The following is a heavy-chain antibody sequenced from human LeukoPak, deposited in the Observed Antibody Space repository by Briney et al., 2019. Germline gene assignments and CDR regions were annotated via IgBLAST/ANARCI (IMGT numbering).Heavy chain of an antibody. CDR1: GGSFSGYY. J-gene: IGHJ6*02. CDR3: ARGYSYGLLRGYYYGMDV. Sequence: PSETLSLTCAVYGGSFSGYYWSWIRQPPGKGLEWIGEINRSGSTNYNPSLKSRVTISVDTSKNQFSLKLSSVTAADTAVYYCARGYSYGLLRGYYYGMDVWGQGTTVTVSS. CDR2: INRSGST. D-gene: IGHD5-18*01. V-gene: IGHV4-34*01.